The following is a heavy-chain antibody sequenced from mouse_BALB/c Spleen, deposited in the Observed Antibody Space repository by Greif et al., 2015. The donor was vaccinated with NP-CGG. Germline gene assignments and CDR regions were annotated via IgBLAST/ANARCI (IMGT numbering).Heavy chain of an antibody. V-gene: IGHV5-9-3*01. J-gene: IGHJ2*01. CDR1: GFTFSSYA. Sequence: VESGGGLVKPGGSLKLSCAASGFTFSSYAMSWVRQTPEKRLEWVATVSSGGSYTYYPDSVKGRFTISRDNAKNALYLQMSSLRSEDTARYYCARHTYYFDYWGQGTTLTGAS. CDR3: ARHTYYFDY. CDR2: VSSGGSYT.